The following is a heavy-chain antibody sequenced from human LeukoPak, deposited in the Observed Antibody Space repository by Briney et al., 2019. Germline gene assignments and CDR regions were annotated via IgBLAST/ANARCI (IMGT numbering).Heavy chain of an antibody. CDR3: ARERVRGGSYLLRWFDY. CDR2: IYTSGST. CDR1: GGSISSGSYY. Sequence: SETLSLTCTVSGGSISSGSYYWSWIRQPAGKGLEWIGRIYTSGSTNYNPSLKSRVTISVDTSKNQFSLKLSSVTAADTAVYYCARERVRGGSYLLRWFDYWGQGTLVTVSS. D-gene: IGHD1-26*01. V-gene: IGHV4-61*02. J-gene: IGHJ4*02.